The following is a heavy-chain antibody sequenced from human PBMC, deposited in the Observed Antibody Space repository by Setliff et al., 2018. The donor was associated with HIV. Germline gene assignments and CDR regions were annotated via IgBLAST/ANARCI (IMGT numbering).Heavy chain of an antibody. J-gene: IGHJ4*02. CDR1: GGSITGYY. D-gene: IGHD3-22*01. CDR3: TRGIGGIGYYPDY. Sequence: SETLSLTCTVSGGSITGYYWSWIRQPPGKGMEWIGYIYYNGGTNYNPSLKSRVTMLVDTSENHFTLTLTSVTAADTAIYYCTRGIGGIGYYPDYWGQGTLVTVSS. CDR2: IYYNGGT. V-gene: IGHV4-59*01.